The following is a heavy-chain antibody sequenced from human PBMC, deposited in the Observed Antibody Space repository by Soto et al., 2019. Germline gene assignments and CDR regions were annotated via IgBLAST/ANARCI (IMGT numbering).Heavy chain of an antibody. Sequence: QVQLVQSGAEVKKPGSSVKVSCKASGGTFSSYAISWVRQAPGQGLEWMGGIIPIFGTANYAQKFQGRVTITADESTSTAYMELSSLRSEDTAVYYCARSGGIAAWLQGHAFDYWGQGTLVTVSS. V-gene: IGHV1-69*12. CDR3: ARSGGIAAWLQGHAFDY. D-gene: IGHD6-13*01. CDR2: IIPIFGTA. CDR1: GGTFSSYA. J-gene: IGHJ4*02.